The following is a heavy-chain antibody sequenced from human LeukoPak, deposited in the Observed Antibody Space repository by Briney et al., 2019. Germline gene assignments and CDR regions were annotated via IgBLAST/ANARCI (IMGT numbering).Heavy chain of an antibody. Sequence: GASVRVSCKVSGKTLSELSMHWVRQAPGKGLEWMGGFDPENGETIYAQKFQGRVTLTEDRSTDTTYMEMSSLRSEDTAVYYCAKGGSNPGRHYSAWGSMDVWGQGTAVTVSS. D-gene: IGHD4/OR15-4a*01. J-gene: IGHJ6*02. CDR3: AKGGSNPGRHYSAWGSMDV. V-gene: IGHV1-24*01. CDR1: GKTLSELS. CDR2: FDPENGET.